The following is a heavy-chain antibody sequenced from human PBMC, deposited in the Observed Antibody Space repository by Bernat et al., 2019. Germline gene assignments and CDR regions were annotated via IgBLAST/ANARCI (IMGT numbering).Heavy chain of an antibody. CDR2: ISGSGGST. V-gene: IGHV3-23*01. Sequence: EVQLLESGGGLVQPGGSLRLSCAASGFTFSSYDMSWVRQAPGKGLEWVSAISGSGGSTYYADSVKGRFTISRDNSKNTLYLQMNSLRAEDTAVYYCAKDSSGSIAAAGSGYWGQGTLVTVSS. D-gene: IGHD6-13*01. CDR3: AKDSSGSIAAAGSGY. CDR1: GFTFSSYD. J-gene: IGHJ4*02.